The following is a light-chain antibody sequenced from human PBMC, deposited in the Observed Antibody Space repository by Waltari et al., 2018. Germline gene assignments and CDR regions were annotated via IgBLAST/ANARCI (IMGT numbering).Light chain of an antibody. V-gene: IGLV3-27*01. Sequence: SYDLTQPSSVSVSPGHTPPITCSGDALAQKYGRWFKKKPGQAPRLVIYKDSQRPSGIPERLSGTTSGTTITLTISGAKAEDEADYYCYSAADNKMIFGGGTKLTVL. CDR2: KDS. J-gene: IGLJ2*01. CDR1: ALAQKY. CDR3: YSAADNKMI.